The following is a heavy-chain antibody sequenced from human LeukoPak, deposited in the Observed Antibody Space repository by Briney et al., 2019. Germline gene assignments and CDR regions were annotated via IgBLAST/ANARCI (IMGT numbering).Heavy chain of an antibody. CDR3: ASPQDFGLTGMNAFDI. D-gene: IGHD7-27*01. CDR2: IYPGDSDT. CDR1: GYSFNTYW. Sequence: GESLKISCKGSGYSFNTYWIGWVRQMPGKGLEWMGIIYPGDSDTKYSPSFQGQVTISADKSISTAYLQWSSLKASDTAMYYWASPQDFGLTGMNAFDIWGQGTMVTVSS. J-gene: IGHJ3*02. V-gene: IGHV5-51*01.